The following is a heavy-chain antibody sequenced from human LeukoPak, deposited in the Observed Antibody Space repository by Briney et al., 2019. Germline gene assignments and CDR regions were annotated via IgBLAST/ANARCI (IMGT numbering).Heavy chain of an antibody. CDR3: ARESRGGSYYYFDY. V-gene: IGHV3-66*01. CDR2: IYSGGST. J-gene: IGHJ4*02. Sequence: GGSLRLSCAASGFTVSSNYMSWVRQAPGKGLEWVSVIYSGGSTYYADSVKGRFTISRDNSKNTLYLQMNSLRAEDTAVYYCARESRGGSYYYFDYWGQGTLVTVSS. CDR1: GFTVSSNY. D-gene: IGHD1-26*01.